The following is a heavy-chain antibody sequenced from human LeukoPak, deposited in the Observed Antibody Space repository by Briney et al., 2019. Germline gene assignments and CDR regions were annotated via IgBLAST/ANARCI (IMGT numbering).Heavy chain of an antibody. J-gene: IGHJ4*02. V-gene: IGHV1-69*05. CDR2: IIPIFGTA. D-gene: IGHD3-22*01. CDR1: GGTFSSYA. Sequence: ASVKVSCKASGGTFSSYAISWVRQAPGQGLEWMGGIIPIFGTANYAQKFQGRVTITTDESTSTAYMELSSLRSEDTAVYYCARRYDSSGYYSPGAFDYWGQGTLVTVSS. CDR3: ARRYDSSGYYSPGAFDY.